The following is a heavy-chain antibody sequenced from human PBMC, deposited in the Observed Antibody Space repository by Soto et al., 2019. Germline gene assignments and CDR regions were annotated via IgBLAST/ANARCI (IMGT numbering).Heavy chain of an antibody. D-gene: IGHD5-18*01. V-gene: IGHV3-23*01. CDR3: ARDKTGYSYGP. J-gene: IGHJ4*02. CDR1: GFTFSSYA. Sequence: EVQLLESGGGLVQPGGSLRLSCAASGFTFSSYAMSWVRQAPGKGLEWVSTIFGSAYYADSVKGRFTISRDNSKNTLYLQMNSLRAEDTAVYYCARDKTGYSYGPWGQGTLVTVSS. CDR2: IFGSA.